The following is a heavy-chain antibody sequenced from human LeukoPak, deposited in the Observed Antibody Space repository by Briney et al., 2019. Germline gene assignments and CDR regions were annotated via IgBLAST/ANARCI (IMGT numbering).Heavy chain of an antibody. CDR3: AKDPNGDYVGAFDT. D-gene: IGHD4-17*01. J-gene: IGHJ3*02. CDR1: GFIFSDYH. CDR2: IRPGGDEV. Sequence: GGSLRLSCAASGFIFSDYHMSWIRQAPGKGLEWVSYIRPGGDEVYFADSVKGRFTISRDNAKNSLFLQMSSLTAEDTAVYYCAKDPNGDYVGAFDTWGQGTMVIVSS. V-gene: IGHV3-11*01.